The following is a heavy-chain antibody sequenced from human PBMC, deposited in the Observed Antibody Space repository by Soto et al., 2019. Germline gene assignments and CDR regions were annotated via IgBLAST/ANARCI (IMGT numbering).Heavy chain of an antibody. V-gene: IGHV1-18*04. CDR3: ARKWGTSSSWYGLQVGYGMDV. CDR1: GYTFTSYG. J-gene: IGHJ6*02. Sequence: ASVKVSCKASGYTFTSYGISWVRQAPGQGLEWMGWISAYNGNTNYAQKLQGRVTMTTDTSTSTAYMELRSLRSDDTAVYYCARKWGTSSSWYGLQVGYGMDVWGQGTTVTVSS. D-gene: IGHD6-13*01. CDR2: ISAYNGNT.